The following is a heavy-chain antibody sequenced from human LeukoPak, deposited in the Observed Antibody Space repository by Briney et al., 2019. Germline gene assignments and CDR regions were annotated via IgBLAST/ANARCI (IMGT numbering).Heavy chain of an antibody. CDR2: IYPGDSDT. D-gene: IGHD3-10*02. CDR1: GYSFTSYW. Sequence: GESLKISCKGSGYSFTSYWIGWVRQMPGKGLEWMGIIYPGDSDTRYSPSFQGQVTISADKYISTAYLQWSSLKASDTAMYYCARLMFGELLYRDWFDPWGQGTLVTVSS. V-gene: IGHV5-51*01. J-gene: IGHJ5*02. CDR3: ARLMFGELLYRDWFDP.